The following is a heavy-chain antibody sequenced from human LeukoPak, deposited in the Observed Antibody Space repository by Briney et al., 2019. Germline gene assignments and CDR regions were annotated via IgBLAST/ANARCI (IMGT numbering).Heavy chain of an antibody. D-gene: IGHD2-2*01. J-gene: IGHJ6*03. CDR1: GGSFSGYY. CDR2: INHSGST. CDR3: ARGGSPGYCSSTSCYLYYYYMDV. V-gene: IGHV4-34*01. Sequence: SETLSLTCAVYGGSFSGYYWSWIRQPPGKGLEWIGEINHSGSTNYNPSLKSRVTISVDTSKNQFSLKLSSVTAADTAVYYCARGGSPGYCSSTSCYLYYYYMDVWGKGITVTVSS.